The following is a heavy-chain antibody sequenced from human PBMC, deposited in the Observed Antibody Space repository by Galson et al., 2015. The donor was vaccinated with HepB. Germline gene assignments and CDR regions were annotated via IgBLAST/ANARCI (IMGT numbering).Heavy chain of an antibody. J-gene: IGHJ3*02. CDR3: ARDSDYYDSSGSGPMNAFDI. D-gene: IGHD3-22*01. V-gene: IGHV3-48*04. CDR1: GFTFSSYS. Sequence: SLRLSCAASGFTFSSYSMNWVRQAPGKGLEWVSYISSSSSTIYYADSVKGRFTISRDNAKNSLYLQMNSLRAEDTAVYYCARDSDYYDSSGSGPMNAFDIWGQGTMFTVSS. CDR2: ISSSSSTI.